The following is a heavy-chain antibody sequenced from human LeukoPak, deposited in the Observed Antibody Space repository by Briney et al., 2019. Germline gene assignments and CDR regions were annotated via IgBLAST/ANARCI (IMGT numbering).Heavy chain of an antibody. Sequence: SETLSLTCTVSGGFISTYYWSWIRQPAGMGLEWVGCIYASGSTTYNPSLKSRVTMSVDTSNNQFSLNLSSVTAADTAVYYCARTSARGVQFDYWGQGTLVTVSS. V-gene: IGHV4-4*07. CDR1: GGFISTYY. CDR2: IYASGST. CDR3: ARTSARGVQFDY. D-gene: IGHD3-10*01. J-gene: IGHJ4*02.